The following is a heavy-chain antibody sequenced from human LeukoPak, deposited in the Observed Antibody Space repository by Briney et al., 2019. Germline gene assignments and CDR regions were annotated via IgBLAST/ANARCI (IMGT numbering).Heavy chain of an antibody. CDR1: GFTFSSYN. D-gene: IGHD6-13*01. CDR3: ARDSGIAAAPGAFDI. V-gene: IGHV3-21*01. CDR2: ISSSSNDI. Sequence: GGSLRLSCAASGFTFSSYNMNWVRQAPGKGLEWVSSISSSSNDIYYADSVKGRFTISRDNAKNSLYLQMNSLRAEDTAVYYCARDSGIAAAPGAFDIWGQGTMVTVSS. J-gene: IGHJ3*02.